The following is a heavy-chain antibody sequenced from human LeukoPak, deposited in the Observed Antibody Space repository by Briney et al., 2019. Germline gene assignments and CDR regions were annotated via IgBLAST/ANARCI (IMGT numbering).Heavy chain of an antibody. CDR1: GFTFSDYY. V-gene: IGHV3-11*04. Sequence: KPGGSLRLSCAASGFTFSDYYMSWIRQAPGKGLEWVSYISSSGSTIYYADSVKGRFTISRDNAKNSLYLQMNSLRAEDSSVYYCARPTTVTTISADAFDIWGQGTMVTVSS. CDR2: ISSSGSTI. D-gene: IGHD4-17*01. J-gene: IGHJ3*02. CDR3: ARPTTVTTISADAFDI.